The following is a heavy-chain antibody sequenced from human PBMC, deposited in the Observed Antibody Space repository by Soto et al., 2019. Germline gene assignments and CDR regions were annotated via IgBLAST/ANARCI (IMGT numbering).Heavy chain of an antibody. D-gene: IGHD5-12*01. J-gene: IGHJ6*03. CDR1: GGSFSGYY. CDR3: ARGRAEPWRYYYYYMDV. Sequence: SETLSLTCAVYGGSFSGYYWSWIRQPPGKGLEWIGEINHSGSTNYNPSLKSRVTISVDTSKNQFSLKLSSVTAADTAVYYCARGRAEPWRYYYYYMDVWGKGTTVTVSS. V-gene: IGHV4-34*01. CDR2: INHSGST.